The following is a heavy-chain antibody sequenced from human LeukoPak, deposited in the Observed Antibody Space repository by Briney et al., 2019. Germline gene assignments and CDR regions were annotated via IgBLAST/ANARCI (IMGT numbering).Heavy chain of an antibody. J-gene: IGHJ3*02. V-gene: IGHV3-23*01. CDR1: GFTFSSYA. Sequence: GGSLRLSCAASGFTFSSYAMSWVRQAPGKGLEWVSAVISSGGSTYYADSLKGRFTISRDNSKNTLYLQMNSLRAEDTAVYYCAKLWSTRRGAFDIWGQGTMVTVSS. D-gene: IGHD1-1*01. CDR2: VISSGGST. CDR3: AKLWSTRRGAFDI.